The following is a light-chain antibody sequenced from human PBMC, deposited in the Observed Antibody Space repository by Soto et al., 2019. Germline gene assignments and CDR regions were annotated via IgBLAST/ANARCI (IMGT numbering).Light chain of an antibody. J-gene: IGKJ2*01. V-gene: IGKV3-15*01. CDR2: CAS. CDR3: QQYNNGPPYT. CDR1: QSVSSS. Sequence: EIVMTQSPATLSVSPGERATLSCRASQSVSSSLAWYQQQPGQAPRLLIYCASTRATGIPARFSGSGSGTEFTLTISSLQSEDFAVYYCQQYNNGPPYTFGQGTKLEIK.